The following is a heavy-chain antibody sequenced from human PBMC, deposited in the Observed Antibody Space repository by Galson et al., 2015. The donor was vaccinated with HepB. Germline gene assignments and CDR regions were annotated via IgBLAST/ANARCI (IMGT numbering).Heavy chain of an antibody. J-gene: IGHJ4*02. CDR2: ISGSGSTT. CDR3: AQQLVPFDF. V-gene: IGHV3-23*01. Sequence: SLRLSCAASGFTFSNYAMTWVRQAPGKGLEWVSAISGSGSTTYYADSVKGRFTISRDNSKNTLYLQMNSLRAEDTAVYYCAQQLVPFDFWGQGTLVTGST. CDR1: GFTFSNYA. D-gene: IGHD6-13*01.